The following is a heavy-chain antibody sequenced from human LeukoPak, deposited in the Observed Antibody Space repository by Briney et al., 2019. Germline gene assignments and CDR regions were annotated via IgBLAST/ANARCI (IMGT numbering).Heavy chain of an antibody. CDR2: ISGSGGST. Sequence: GGSLRLSCAASGFTFSSYAMSWVRQAPGKGLEWVSAISGSGGSTYYADSVKGRFTISRDNSKNTLYLQMNSLRAEDTGLYYCARDVGATADYYYMDVWGKGTTVTVSS. J-gene: IGHJ6*03. CDR3: ARDVGATADYYYMDV. CDR1: GFTFSSYA. V-gene: IGHV3-23*01. D-gene: IGHD1-26*01.